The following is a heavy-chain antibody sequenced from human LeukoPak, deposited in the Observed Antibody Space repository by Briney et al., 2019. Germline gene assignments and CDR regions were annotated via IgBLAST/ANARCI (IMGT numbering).Heavy chain of an antibody. CDR3: ARDRCSSTSCYENWFDP. D-gene: IGHD2-2*01. J-gene: IGHJ5*02. CDR1: GGSVSSGSYY. Sequence: SETLSLTCTVSGGSVSSGSYYWSWIRQPPGKGLEWIGYIYYSGSTNYNPSLKSRVTISVDTSKNLFSLKLSSVTAADTAVYYCARDRCSSTSCYENWFDPWGQGTLVTVSS. V-gene: IGHV4-61*01. CDR2: IYYSGST.